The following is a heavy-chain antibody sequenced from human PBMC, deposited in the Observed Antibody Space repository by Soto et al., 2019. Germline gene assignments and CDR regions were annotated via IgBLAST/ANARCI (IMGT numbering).Heavy chain of an antibody. J-gene: IGHJ6*03. CDR1: GFTFSSYG. CDR3: AGTRYSSGWYRDDDYYYMDV. Sequence: PGGSLRLSCAASGFTFSSYGMHWVRQAPGKGLEWVAVISYDGSNKYYADSVKGRFTISRDNSKNTLYLQMNSLRAEDTAVYYCAGTRYSSGWYRDDDYYYMDVWGKGTTVTVSS. V-gene: IGHV3-30*03. D-gene: IGHD6-19*01. CDR2: ISYDGSNK.